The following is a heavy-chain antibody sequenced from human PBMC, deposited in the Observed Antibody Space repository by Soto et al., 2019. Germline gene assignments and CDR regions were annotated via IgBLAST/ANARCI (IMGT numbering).Heavy chain of an antibody. CDR3: VMVDNYVTPTPQDV. Sequence: QVQLVQSGDEVKKPGASVKVSCKASGYIFVNYGIAWVRQAPGQGLEWMGWISPYTGNTHSATQVQGRLTMTTDTXPSTAYLDLGSLTSDDTAVYYCVMVDNYVTPTPQDVWGQGTTVTVSS. D-gene: IGHD3-16*01. CDR2: ISPYTGNT. CDR1: GYIFVNYG. J-gene: IGHJ6*02. V-gene: IGHV1-18*01.